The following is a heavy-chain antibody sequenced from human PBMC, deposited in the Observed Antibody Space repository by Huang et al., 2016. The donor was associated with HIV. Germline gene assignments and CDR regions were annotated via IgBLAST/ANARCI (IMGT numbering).Heavy chain of an antibody. J-gene: IGHJ3*02. CDR2: ISGSSSYI. V-gene: IGHV3-21*01. CDR3: ARRYNWNYVAHGFDI. CDR1: GFTFSDYS. D-gene: IGHD1-7*01. Sequence: EVQLVESGGGLVKPGGSLRLSCAASGFTFSDYSMSWVRQAPGKGLQWVSHISGSSSYIYDVDSVKGRFAISRDNAKNLLFLQMNSLRAEDTAVYYCARRYNWNYVAHGFDIWGQGTMVTVSS.